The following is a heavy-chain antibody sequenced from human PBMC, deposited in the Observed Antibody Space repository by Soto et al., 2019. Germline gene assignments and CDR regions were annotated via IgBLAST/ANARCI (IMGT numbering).Heavy chain of an antibody. J-gene: IGHJ4*02. Sequence: PSETLSLTCTVSADSSTISNSYWGWLRQPPGKGLQWIGSSSYNGGTFYNPSLKGRVAISVDTSKKQSSLQVTSVTDADTAMYFCVRHRIEVVWRGFDYWGQGSPVTVSS. D-gene: IGHD1-1*01. CDR1: ADSSTISNSY. V-gene: IGHV4-39*01. CDR2: SSYNGGT. CDR3: VRHRIEVVWRGFDY.